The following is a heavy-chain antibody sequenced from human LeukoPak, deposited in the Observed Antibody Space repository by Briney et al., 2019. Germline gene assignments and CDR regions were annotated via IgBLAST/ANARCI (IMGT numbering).Heavy chain of an antibody. V-gene: IGHV1-18*01. D-gene: IGHD3-3*01. Sequence: SVKVSCKASGYTFTSYGISWVRQAPGQGLEWMGWISAYNGNTNYAQKLQGRVTMTTDTSTSTAYMELRSLRADDPAVYYCVRVRRITIFGVVIEGFADYWGQGTVVTVYS. J-gene: IGHJ4*02. CDR2: ISAYNGNT. CDR1: GYTFTSYG. CDR3: VRVRRITIFGVVIEGFADY.